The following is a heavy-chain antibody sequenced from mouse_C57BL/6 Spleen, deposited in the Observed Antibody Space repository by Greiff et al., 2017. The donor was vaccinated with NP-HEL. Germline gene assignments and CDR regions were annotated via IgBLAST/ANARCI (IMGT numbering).Heavy chain of an antibody. Sequence: EVMLVESGGGLVKPGGSLKLSCAASGFTFSDYGMHWVRQAPEKGLEWVAYISSGSSTIYYADTVKGRFTISRDNTKNTLFLQMTSLRSEDTAMYYCARRGDYAYYYAMDYWGQGTSVTVSS. D-gene: IGHD2-4*01. J-gene: IGHJ4*01. CDR3: ARRGDYAYYYAMDY. CDR1: GFTFSDYG. CDR2: ISSGSSTI. V-gene: IGHV5-17*01.